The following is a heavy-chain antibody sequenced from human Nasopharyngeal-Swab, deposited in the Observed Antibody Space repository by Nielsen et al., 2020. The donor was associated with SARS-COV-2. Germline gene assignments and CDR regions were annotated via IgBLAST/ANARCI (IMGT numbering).Heavy chain of an antibody. V-gene: IGHV3-23*01. CDR2: ISGSGDST. J-gene: IGHJ6*02. CDR1: GFTFSSYA. D-gene: IGHD5-12*01. CDR3: AKDRDSGDDSEEYYHYYGMDV. Sequence: GGSLRLSCAASGFTFSSYALSWVRQAPGEGLEWVSAISGSGDSTYYTDSVRGRFTISRDNSKNTLTLQMNSLRVEDTAIYYCAKDRDSGDDSEEYYHYYGMDVWGQGTTVTVS.